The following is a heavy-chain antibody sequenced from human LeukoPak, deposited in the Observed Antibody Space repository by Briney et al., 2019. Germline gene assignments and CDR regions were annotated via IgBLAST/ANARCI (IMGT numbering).Heavy chain of an antibody. J-gene: IGHJ6*02. CDR3: ARAVGYYYGMDV. V-gene: IGHV3-21*04. Sequence: GGSLRLSCAASGFTFSYYSMNWVRQAPGKGLEWVSSISSSSNYIYYADSVKGRFTISRDNAKNSLYLQMNSLRAEDTAVYYCARAVGYYYGMDVWGQGTTVTVSS. D-gene: IGHD1-26*01. CDR1: GFTFSYYS. CDR2: ISSSSNYI.